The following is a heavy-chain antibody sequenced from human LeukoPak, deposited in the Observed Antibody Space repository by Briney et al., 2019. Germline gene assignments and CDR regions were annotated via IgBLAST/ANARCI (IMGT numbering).Heavy chain of an antibody. Sequence: GGSLRLSCAASGFNFIDYSMNWVRQAPGKGLEWVSYIGISSGNTKYADSVKGRFTISRDKARNSLYLQMNSLRVEDTAVYYCARDHRYAFDNWGHGTLVTVSS. CDR3: ARDHRYAFDN. CDR1: GFNFIDYS. V-gene: IGHV3-48*01. J-gene: IGHJ4*01. D-gene: IGHD5-12*01. CDR2: IGISSGNT.